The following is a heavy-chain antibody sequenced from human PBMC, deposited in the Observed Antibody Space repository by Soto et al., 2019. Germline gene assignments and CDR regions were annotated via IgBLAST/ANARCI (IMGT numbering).Heavy chain of an antibody. CDR2: INPNSGGT. D-gene: IGHD1-26*01. CDR1: GYTFTGYY. Sequence: VASVKVSCKASGYTFTGYYMHWVRQDPGQGLEWMGWINPNSGGTNYAQKFQGRVTMTSDTSISTAYMELSRLRSDDTAVYYCVRLKIRSGSYYSFDYWGQGTLVTVSS. CDR3: VRLKIRSGSYYSFDY. V-gene: IGHV1-2*02. J-gene: IGHJ4*02.